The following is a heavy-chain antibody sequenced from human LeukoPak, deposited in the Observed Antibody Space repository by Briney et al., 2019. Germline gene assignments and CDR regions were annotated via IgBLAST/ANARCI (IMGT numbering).Heavy chain of an antibody. CDR2: IKQDGSAK. J-gene: IGHJ4*02. V-gene: IGHV3-7*01. CDR1: GVSLISYW. D-gene: IGHD1-1*01. CDR3: AGCAGNSCYFDY. Sequence: PGGSLRLSCAASGVSLISYWMSWVRQAPGKGLEWVANIKQDGSAKNYVDSVKGRFTISRDNAKNSLYLQLNSLRAEDTAVYYCAGCAGNSCYFDYWGQVTLVIVSS.